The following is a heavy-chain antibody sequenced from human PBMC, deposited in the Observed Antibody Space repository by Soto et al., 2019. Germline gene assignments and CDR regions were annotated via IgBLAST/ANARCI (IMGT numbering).Heavy chain of an antibody. J-gene: IGHJ5*02. CDR2: IYHSGTT. V-gene: IGHV4-31*03. CDR1: GGSISSGGYY. Sequence: QVQLQESGPGLVKPSQTLSLTCTVSGGSISSGGYYWSWIRQHPGKGLEWIGYIYHSGTTYYNPSFKSRVTISVDTSKNQFSLKLTSVTAADTAVYYCARVRGNPLLGWFDPWGQGTLVTVSS. D-gene: IGHD2-2*01. CDR3: ARVRGNPLLGWFDP.